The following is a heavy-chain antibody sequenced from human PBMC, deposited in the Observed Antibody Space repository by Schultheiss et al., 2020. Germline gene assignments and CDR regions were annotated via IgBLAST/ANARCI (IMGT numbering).Heavy chain of an antibody. D-gene: IGHD6-19*01. V-gene: IGHV3-74*01. Sequence: GGSLRLSCSASGFTFSSLWMHWVRQAPGKGLVWVSRITSDVSNTAYAGSVKGRFTISRDNAKNTLYLQMNSLRAEDTAVYYCAKETFPQRWLVLGYWGQGALVTVS. CDR1: GFTFSSLW. J-gene: IGHJ4*02. CDR2: ITSDVSNT. CDR3: AKETFPQRWLVLGY.